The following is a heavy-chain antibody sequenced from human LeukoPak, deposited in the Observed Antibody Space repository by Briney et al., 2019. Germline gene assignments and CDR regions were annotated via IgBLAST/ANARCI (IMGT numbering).Heavy chain of an antibody. V-gene: IGHV3-9*01. J-gene: IGHJ1*01. Sequence: PGRSLRLSCAASGFTFDDYAMHWVRQAPGKGLEWVSGISWNSGSIGYADSVKGRFTISRDNAKNSLYLQMNSLRAEDTALYYCAKTGSWDAEYFQHWGQGTLVTVSS. CDR2: ISWNSGSI. D-gene: IGHD6-13*01. CDR3: AKTGSWDAEYFQH. CDR1: GFTFDDYA.